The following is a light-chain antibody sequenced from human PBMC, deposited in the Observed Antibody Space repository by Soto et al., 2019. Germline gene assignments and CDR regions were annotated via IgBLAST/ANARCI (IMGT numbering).Light chain of an antibody. Sequence: QSVLTQPASVSGSLGQSITISCTGTSSDVGGFNYVSWYQQHPGKVPKLMIYEVSNRPSGVSNRFSGSKSGNTASLTISGLQAEDEADYYCSSYTSSSTYVFGSGTKVTVL. J-gene: IGLJ1*01. CDR2: EVS. CDR3: SSYTSSSTYV. V-gene: IGLV2-14*01. CDR1: SSDVGGFNY.